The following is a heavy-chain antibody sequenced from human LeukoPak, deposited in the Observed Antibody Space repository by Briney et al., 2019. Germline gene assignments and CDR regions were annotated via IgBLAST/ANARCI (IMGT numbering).Heavy chain of an antibody. J-gene: IGHJ2*01. D-gene: IGHD3-22*01. CDR2: IYYSGST. CDR1: GGSISSYY. Sequence: ASETLSLTCTVSGGSISSYYWSCIRQPPGKGLEWIGYIYYSGSTNYNPSLKSRVTISVDTSKNQFSLKLSSVSAADTGVHSCATHINDSSRYPVLSYWYFYLWGRGTLVTVSS. CDR3: ATHINDSSRYPVLSYWYFYL. V-gene: IGHV4-59*08.